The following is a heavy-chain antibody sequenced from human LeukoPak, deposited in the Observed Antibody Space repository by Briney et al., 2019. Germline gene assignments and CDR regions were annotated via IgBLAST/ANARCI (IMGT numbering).Heavy chain of an antibody. D-gene: IGHD3-10*01. CDR1: GVSISSSSYY. V-gene: IGHV4-39*07. J-gene: IGHJ2*01. CDR3: AGSDPGMVRGVIMTRYWYFDL. Sequence: NTSETLSLTCTVSGVSISSSSYYWGWIRQPPGKGLEWIGSIYYSGSTYYNPSLNSQVTISVDTSKNQFSLKLSSVTAADTAVYYCAGSDPGMVRGVIMTRYWYFDLWGRGTLVTVSS. CDR2: IYYSGST.